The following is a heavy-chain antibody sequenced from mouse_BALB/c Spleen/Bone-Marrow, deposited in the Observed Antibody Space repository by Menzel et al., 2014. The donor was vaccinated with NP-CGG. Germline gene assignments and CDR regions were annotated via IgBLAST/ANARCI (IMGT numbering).Heavy chain of an antibody. V-gene: IGHV2-2*02. CDR1: GFSLTSYG. J-gene: IGHJ3*01. D-gene: IGHD2-10*02. CDR3: ARNSRGYGNSFAY. Sequence: QVQLKQSGPGLVQPSQSLSITCTVSGFSLTSYGVHWVRQSPGKGLEWLGVLWSGGSTDYNAAFISRLSISKDNSKSQVFFKMSSLQANDTAIYYCARNSRGYGNSFAYWGQGTLVTVSA. CDR2: LWSGGST.